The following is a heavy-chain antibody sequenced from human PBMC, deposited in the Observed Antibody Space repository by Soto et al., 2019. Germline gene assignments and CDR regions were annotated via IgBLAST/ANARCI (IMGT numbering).Heavy chain of an antibody. CDR2: IYHSGNT. CDR3: ARARFQVLYGKPYFDS. Sequence: PSETLSLTCSVSGGSITTGGSYWSWIRQHPGKGLAWIGNIYHSGNTYYNPSLKSRLTISVDTSKNHFSLMVYSVTAADTAVYYCARARFQVLYGKPYFDSWGQGTLVTVSS. V-gene: IGHV4-31*03. CDR1: GGSITTGGSY. J-gene: IGHJ4*02. D-gene: IGHD2-2*02.